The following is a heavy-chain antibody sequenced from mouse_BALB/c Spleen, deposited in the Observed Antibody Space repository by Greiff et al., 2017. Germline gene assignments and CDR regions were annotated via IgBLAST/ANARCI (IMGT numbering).Heavy chain of an antibody. Sequence: EVKLMESGAELVRSGASVKLSCTASGFNIKDYYMHWVKQRPEQGLEWIGWIDPENGDTEYAPKFQGKATMTADTSSNTAYLQLSSLTSEDTAVYYCKGVVASLVDWYFDVWGAGTTVTVSS. V-gene: IGHV14-4*02. CDR1: GFNIKDYY. D-gene: IGHD1-1*01. CDR3: KGVVASLVDWYFDV. CDR2: IDPENGDT. J-gene: IGHJ1*01.